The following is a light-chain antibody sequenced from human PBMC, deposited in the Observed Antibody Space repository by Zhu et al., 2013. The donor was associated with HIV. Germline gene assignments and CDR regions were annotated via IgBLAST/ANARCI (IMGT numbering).Light chain of an antibody. CDR1: QSVDTN. J-gene: IGKJ4*01. Sequence: EIVLTQSPVTLAVSPGERATLSCRTSQSVDTNLAWYQQKGGQAPRLLIYGASTRATGLPARFSGSGSGTEFTLIISSLEPEDIAVYFCQQRVTWPLTFGGGTNVDIK. CDR3: QQRVTWPLT. CDR2: GAS. V-gene: IGKV3-15*01.